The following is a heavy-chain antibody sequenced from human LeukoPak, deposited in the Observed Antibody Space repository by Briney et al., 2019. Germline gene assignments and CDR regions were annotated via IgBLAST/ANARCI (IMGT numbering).Heavy chain of an antibody. Sequence: PGGSLRLSCAASGFSFSTYVMTWVRQTPGKGLDWVSVISGSAHKIRYADSVKGRFTISRDNSENIVYLQMNNLRVEDTAVYYCAGRRTGYSSGYGHWGQGTLVTVSS. V-gene: IGHV3-23*01. CDR2: ISGSAHKI. D-gene: IGHD5-18*01. CDR1: GFSFSTYV. CDR3: AGRRTGYSSGYGH. J-gene: IGHJ4*02.